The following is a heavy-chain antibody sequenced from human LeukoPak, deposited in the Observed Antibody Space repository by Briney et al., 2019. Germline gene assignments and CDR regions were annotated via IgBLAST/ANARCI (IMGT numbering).Heavy chain of an antibody. CDR3: ARGGILGPPRH. CDR2: ISSSSSYI. D-gene: IGHD3-3*01. CDR1: GFTFSSYS. V-gene: IGHV3-21*01. J-gene: IGHJ1*01. Sequence: GGSLRLSCAASGFTFSSYSMNWVRQAPGKGLEWVSSISSSSSYIYYADSVKGRFTISRDNAKNSLYLQMNSLRAEDTAVYYCARGGILGPPRHWGQGTLVTVSS.